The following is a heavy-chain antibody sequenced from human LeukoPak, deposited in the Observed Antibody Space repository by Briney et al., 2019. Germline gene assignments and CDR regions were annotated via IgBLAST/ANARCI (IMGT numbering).Heavy chain of an antibody. V-gene: IGHV3-30*04. CDR2: ISFDGSNK. CDR3: ARARYGGNWGELAY. Sequence: GGSLRLSCAASGFTFSIYSMHWVRQPPGKGLEWVAVISFDGSNKYYADSVKGRFTISRDNSKNTLYLQMNSLRIEDTAVYYCARARYGGNWGELAYWGQGTLVTVPS. CDR1: GFTFSIYS. D-gene: IGHD4-23*01. J-gene: IGHJ4*02.